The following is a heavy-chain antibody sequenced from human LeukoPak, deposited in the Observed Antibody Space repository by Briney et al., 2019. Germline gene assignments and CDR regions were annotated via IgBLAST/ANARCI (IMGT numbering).Heavy chain of an antibody. CDR1: GGSFSGYY. CDR2: INHSGST. Sequence: SETLSLTCAVYGGSFSGYYWSWIRQPPGEGLEGIGEINHSGSTNYNPSLKRRVTISLDTSKNQSSLKLSSVTAADTAVYYCARRYGSGSYYYYYGMDVWGKGTTVTVSS. V-gene: IGHV4-34*01. D-gene: IGHD3-10*01. J-gene: IGHJ6*04. CDR3: ARRYGSGSYYYYYGMDV.